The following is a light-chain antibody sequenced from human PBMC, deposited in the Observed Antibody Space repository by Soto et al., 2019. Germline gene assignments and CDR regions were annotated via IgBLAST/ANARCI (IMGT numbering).Light chain of an antibody. V-gene: IGKV3-15*01. CDR1: QSVSSN. J-gene: IGKJ1*01. CDR3: LQYNNWPPWT. CDR2: GAS. Sequence: EIVMTQSPATLSVSPGERATLSCRASQSVSSNLAWYQQKPGQAPRLLIYGASTRATGIPARFSGSGSGTEITLTISSLQSEDFAVYYCLQYNNWPPWTFGQGTKVEIK.